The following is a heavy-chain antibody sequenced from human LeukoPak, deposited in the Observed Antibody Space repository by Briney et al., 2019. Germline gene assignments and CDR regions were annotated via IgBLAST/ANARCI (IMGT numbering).Heavy chain of an antibody. CDR1: GFTFSSYG. CDR3: ARGTGSYYDFWSGYYSEYNWFDP. J-gene: IGHJ5*02. V-gene: IGHV3-30*02. D-gene: IGHD3-3*01. CDR2: IRYDGSNK. Sequence: GGSLRLSCAASGFTFSSYGMHWVRQAPGKGLEWVAFIRYDGSNKYYADSVKGRFTISRDNSKNTLYLQMNSLRAEDTAVYYCARGTGSYYDFWSGYYSEYNWFDPWGQGTLVTVSS.